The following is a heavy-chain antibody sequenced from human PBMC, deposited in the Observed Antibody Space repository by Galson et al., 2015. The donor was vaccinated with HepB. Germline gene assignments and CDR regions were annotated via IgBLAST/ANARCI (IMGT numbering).Heavy chain of an antibody. CDR1: EFNFSGYG. D-gene: IGHD3-22*01. J-gene: IGHJ5*02. CDR3: ARGAESSGYFVDP. CDR2: ISFDGSNK. V-gene: IGHV3-30*03. Sequence: SLRLSCAASEFNFSGYGMHWVRQAPGKGLEWVAVISFDGSNKYYADSVRGRFTVSRDNSKDTLYLQMDSLRLEDTAVYYCARGAESSGYFVDPWGQGTLVTVSS.